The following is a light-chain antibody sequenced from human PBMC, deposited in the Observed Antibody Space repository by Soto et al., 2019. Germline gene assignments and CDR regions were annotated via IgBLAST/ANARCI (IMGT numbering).Light chain of an antibody. J-gene: IGKJ1*01. CDR3: QQYNSSPWT. CDR2: KAS. V-gene: IGKV1-5*03. CDR1: QSISSW. Sequence: DIQMTQSPSTLFASVGDRVTITCRASQSISSWLAWYQQKPGKAPKLLIYKASSLESGVPSRFSGSGSGTEFTLTISSLQPDDFANYYCQQYNSSPWTFGQGTKVEIK.